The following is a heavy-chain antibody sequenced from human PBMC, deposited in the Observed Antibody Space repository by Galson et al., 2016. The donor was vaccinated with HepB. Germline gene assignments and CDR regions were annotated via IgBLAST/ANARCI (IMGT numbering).Heavy chain of an antibody. CDR2: INPYNGNT. D-gene: IGHD1-7*01. Sequence: SVKVSCKASGYSFTSFGIGWTRQAPGQGLEWMGWINPYNGNTNYVLKFQGRVTMTTDTSTTTAYMELGSLRSDDTAVYYCARKWNYELNWFDPWGQGSLVTVSS. J-gene: IGHJ5*02. CDR1: GYSFTSFG. CDR3: ARKWNYELNWFDP. V-gene: IGHV1-18*01.